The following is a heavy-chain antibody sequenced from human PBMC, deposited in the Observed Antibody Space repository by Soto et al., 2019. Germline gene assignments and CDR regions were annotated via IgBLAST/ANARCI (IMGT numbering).Heavy chain of an antibody. CDR1: GFMFQAYT. Sequence: EVQLVESGGGLVQPGRSLRLSCSASGFMFQAYTLHWVRQAPGKGLEWVSGINWNSGGIDYAGSVKGRFTISRDNAKKALYLQMNSLRPEDTALYYCAKQKYYGSGSRGYMDVSGKGTTVTVSS. V-gene: IGHV3-9*01. CDR3: AKQKYYGSGSRGYMDV. J-gene: IGHJ6*03. D-gene: IGHD3-10*01. CDR2: INWNSGGI.